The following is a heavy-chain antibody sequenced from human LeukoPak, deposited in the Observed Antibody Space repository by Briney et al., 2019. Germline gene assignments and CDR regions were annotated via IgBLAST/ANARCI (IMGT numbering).Heavy chain of an antibody. Sequence: SETLSLTCTVSGGSISSYYWSWIRQPPGKGLEWIGYIYYSGTTNYNPSLKSRVTISVDTSKNQFSLKVSSVTAADTAVYYCARDGAFAMDVWGQGTTVTVSS. CDR3: ARDGAFAMDV. CDR1: GGSISSYY. V-gene: IGHV4-59*12. J-gene: IGHJ6*02. CDR2: IYYSGTT.